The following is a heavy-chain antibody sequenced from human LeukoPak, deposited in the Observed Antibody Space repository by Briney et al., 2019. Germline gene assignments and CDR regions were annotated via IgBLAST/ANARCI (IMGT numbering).Heavy chain of an antibody. CDR2: INPNSGGT. Sequence: ASVKVSCKASGYTFTGYYMHWVRQAPGQGLEWMGWINPNSGGTNYAQKFQGRVTMTRDTSISTAYMELSRLRSDDTAVYYCAREDSSSWYLGFFGRVGATDTLDYWGQGTLVTVSS. J-gene: IGHJ4*02. CDR1: GYTFTGYY. V-gene: IGHV1-2*02. CDR3: AREDSSSWYLGFFGRVGATDTLDY. D-gene: IGHD6-13*01.